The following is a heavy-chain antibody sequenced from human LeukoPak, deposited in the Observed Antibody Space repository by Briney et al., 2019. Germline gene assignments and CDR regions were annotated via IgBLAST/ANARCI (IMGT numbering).Heavy chain of an antibody. CDR1: GFTVSSNY. D-gene: IGHD3-22*01. V-gene: IGHV3-53*01. CDR2: IYSGGST. CDR3: ARRAGDYSHPYDY. Sequence: GGSLRPSCAASGFTVSSNYMSWVRQAPGKGLEWVSVIYSGGSTYYADSVKGRFTISRDNAKNSLYLQMNSLRAEDTAVYYCARRAGDYSHPYDYWGQGTLVTVSS. J-gene: IGHJ4*02.